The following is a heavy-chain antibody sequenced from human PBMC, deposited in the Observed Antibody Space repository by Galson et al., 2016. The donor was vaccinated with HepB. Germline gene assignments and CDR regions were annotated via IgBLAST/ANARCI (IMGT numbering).Heavy chain of an antibody. J-gene: IGHJ3*02. CDR2: IAPVIGTT. V-gene: IGHV1-69*13. CDR3: ARGGYIVTVLQGVVMPRDAFDI. Sequence: SVKVSCKASGGTLSNYAVSWVRQAPGQGPEWMGGIAPVIGTTNYAQRFQGGVTITADGSTNTAYMELSSLTSEDTAVYYCARGGYIVTVLQGVVMPRDAFDIWGQGTMVTFSS. CDR1: GGTLSNYA. D-gene: IGHD3-10*01.